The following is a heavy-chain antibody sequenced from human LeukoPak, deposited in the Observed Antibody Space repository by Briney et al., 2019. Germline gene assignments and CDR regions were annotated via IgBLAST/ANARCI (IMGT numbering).Heavy chain of an antibody. V-gene: IGHV4-34*01. D-gene: IGHD3-22*01. CDR2: INHSGST. CDR3: ARGRSYYYDSSGYSDY. Sequence: SETLSLTCAVYGGSFSGYYWSWIRQPPGKGLDWIGEINHSGSTNYNPSLKSRVTISVDTSKNQFSLKLSSVTAAETAVYYCARGRSYYYDSSGYSDYWGQGTLVTVSS. J-gene: IGHJ4*02. CDR1: GGSFSGYY.